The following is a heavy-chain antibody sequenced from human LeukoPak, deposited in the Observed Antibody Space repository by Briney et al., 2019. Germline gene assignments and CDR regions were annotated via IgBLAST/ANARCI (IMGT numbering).Heavy chain of an antibody. Sequence: GESLKISCKGSGYSFTSYWIGWVRQMPGKGLEWMGIIYPGDSDTRYSPSFQGQVTISADKSISTAYLQWSSLKASDTAMYYCARHSLVTAHYYYYGMDVWGQGTTVTVSS. CDR2: IYPGDSDT. D-gene: IGHD2-21*02. V-gene: IGHV5-51*01. J-gene: IGHJ6*02. CDR1: GYSFTSYW. CDR3: ARHSLVTAHYYYYGMDV.